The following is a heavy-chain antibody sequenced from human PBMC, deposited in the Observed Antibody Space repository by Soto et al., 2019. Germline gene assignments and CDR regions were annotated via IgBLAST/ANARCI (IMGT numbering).Heavy chain of an antibody. V-gene: IGHV4-59*01. J-gene: IGHJ5*02. CDR3: ARAPHYYGSGSPTHRGFDL. Sequence: SETLSLTCTVSGGSISSYYWSWIRQPPGKGLEWIGYIYYSGSTNYNPSLKSRVTISVDTSKNQFSLKLSSVTAADTAVYYCARAPHYYGSGSPTHRGFDLWGQGTRVTVSS. CDR2: IYYSGST. D-gene: IGHD3-10*01. CDR1: GGSISSYY.